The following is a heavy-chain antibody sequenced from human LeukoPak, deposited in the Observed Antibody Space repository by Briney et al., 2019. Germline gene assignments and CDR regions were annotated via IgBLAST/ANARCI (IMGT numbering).Heavy chain of an antibody. CDR1: GYTFTGYY. D-gene: IGHD6-13*01. CDR3: ARGTIAAAGQNWFDP. V-gene: IGHV1-2*02. J-gene: IGHJ5*02. Sequence: ASVKVSCKASGYTFTGYYMHWVRQAPGQGLEWMGWINPNSGGTNYAQKFQGRVTMTRSTSISTAYMELSSLRSEDTAVYYCARGTIAAAGQNWFDPWGRGTLVTVSS. CDR2: INPNSGGT.